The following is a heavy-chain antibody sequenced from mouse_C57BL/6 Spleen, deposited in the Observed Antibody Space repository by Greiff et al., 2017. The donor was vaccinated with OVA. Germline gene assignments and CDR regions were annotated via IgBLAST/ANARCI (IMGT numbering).Heavy chain of an antibody. CDR2: INPNNGGT. CDR1: GYTFTDYY. CDR3: ARKAHYYGSSYAMDY. D-gene: IGHD1-1*01. Sequence: EVQLQQSGPELVKPGASVKISCKASGYTFTDYYMNWVKQSHGKSLEWIGDINPNNGGTSYNQKFKGKATLTVDKSSSTAYMELRSLTSEDSAVYYCARKAHYYGSSYAMDYWGQGTSVTVSS. V-gene: IGHV1-26*01. J-gene: IGHJ4*01.